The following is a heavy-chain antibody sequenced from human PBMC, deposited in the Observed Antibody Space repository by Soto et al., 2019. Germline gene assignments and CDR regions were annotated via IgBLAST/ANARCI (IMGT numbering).Heavy chain of an antibody. J-gene: IGHJ4*02. Sequence: SETLSLTCTVSGGSISSSSYYWGWIRQPPGKGLEWIGSIYYSGSTYYNPSLKSRVTISVDTSKNQFSLKLSSVTAADTAVYYCARRQGRELYYFEYRGQGHLVTVAS. V-gene: IGHV4-39*01. CDR1: GGSISSSSYY. CDR3: ARRQGRELYYFEY. D-gene: IGHD2-15*01. CDR2: IYYSGST.